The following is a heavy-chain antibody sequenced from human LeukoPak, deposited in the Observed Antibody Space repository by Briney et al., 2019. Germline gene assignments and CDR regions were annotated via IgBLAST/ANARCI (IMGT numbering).Heavy chain of an antibody. J-gene: IGHJ3*01. CDR2: IGGSGVDT. D-gene: IGHD4-17*01. CDR3: GRDPHGNYMGAFDF. CDR1: GFTFSNYA. V-gene: IGHV3-23*01. Sequence: GGSLRLSCTASGFTFSNYALTWVRQAPGKGLEWVSCIGGSGVDTRYADSVRGRFTISRDNSRNTLYLTMDSLRAEDRAVYFCGRDPHGNYMGAFDFWGQGTMVTVSS.